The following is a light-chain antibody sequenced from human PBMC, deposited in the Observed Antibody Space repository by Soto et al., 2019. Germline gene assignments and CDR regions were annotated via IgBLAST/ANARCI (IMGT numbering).Light chain of an antibody. CDR1: SSDVGGYKY. Sequence: QSVLTQPASVSGSPGQSITISCTGTSSDVGGYKYVSWYQQEPGKVPKLIIYEVSSRPSGVSYRFSGSKSGNTASLTISGLQAEDEADYYCGSYTSTNTWVFGGGTKVTVL. V-gene: IGLV2-14*01. CDR2: EVS. J-gene: IGLJ3*02. CDR3: GSYTSTNTWV.